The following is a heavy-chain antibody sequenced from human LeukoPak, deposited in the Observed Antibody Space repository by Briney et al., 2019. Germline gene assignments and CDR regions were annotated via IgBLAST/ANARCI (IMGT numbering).Heavy chain of an antibody. Sequence: SETLSLTCSVSGDSISNYYWSWIRQPPGKGLEWIGYIYYTGSTNYNPSLKSRVTISLDTSKNQFSLKLTSVTAADTAVYDCARYSYGGYHFDYWGRGTRVTVSS. CDR1: GDSISNYY. V-gene: IGHV4-59*08. CDR2: IYYTGST. D-gene: IGHD5-18*01. J-gene: IGHJ4*02. CDR3: ARYSYGGYHFDY.